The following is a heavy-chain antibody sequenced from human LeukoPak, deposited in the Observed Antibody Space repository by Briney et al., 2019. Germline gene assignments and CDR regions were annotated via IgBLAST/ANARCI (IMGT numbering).Heavy chain of an antibody. D-gene: IGHD2-21*02. Sequence: PSETLSLTRTVSGVSIRSHYWSWIRQVPGKGLEWIGYIYYRGSSNYNPSLMRRVTISVDTSKNQFSLKLRSVTAADTAVYYCARNFGGNYEMENRFDPWGQGTLVTVSS. J-gene: IGHJ5*02. CDR2: IYYRGSS. CDR3: ARNFGGNYEMENRFDP. CDR1: GVSIRSHY. V-gene: IGHV4-59*08.